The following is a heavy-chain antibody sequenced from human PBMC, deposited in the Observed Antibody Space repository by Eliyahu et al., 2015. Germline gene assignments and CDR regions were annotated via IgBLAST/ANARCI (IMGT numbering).Heavy chain of an antibody. CDR3: ARGLAVAARYPEYYFDY. V-gene: IGHV2-70*01. D-gene: IGHD6-6*01. Sequence: QVTLRESGPALVKPTQTLILTCTFSGFSLSTSGMCVSWXRQPPGKALEWLALIDWDDDKYYSTSLKTRLTISKDTSKNQVVLIMTNMDPVDTATYYCARGLAVAARYPEYYFDYWGQGTLVTVSS. CDR1: GFSLSTSGMC. CDR2: IDWDDDK. J-gene: IGHJ4*02.